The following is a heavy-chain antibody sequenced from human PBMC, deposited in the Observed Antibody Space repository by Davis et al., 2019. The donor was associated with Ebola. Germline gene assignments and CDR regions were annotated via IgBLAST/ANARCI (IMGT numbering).Heavy chain of an antibody. CDR2: LFYSGST. V-gene: IGHV4-39*01. D-gene: IGHD3-10*01. CDR1: GGSISGSTYY. CDR3: ARQGGSMVRGVMRYYYHGLDV. J-gene: IGHJ6*02. Sequence: PSETLSLTCTVSGGSISGSTYYWAWIRQPPGKGLQWIGNLFYSGSTSYNPSLKSRLTMSVDTSKNHFSLRLTSVTAADTAVYYCARQGGSMVRGVMRYYYHGLDVWGQGTPVTVSS.